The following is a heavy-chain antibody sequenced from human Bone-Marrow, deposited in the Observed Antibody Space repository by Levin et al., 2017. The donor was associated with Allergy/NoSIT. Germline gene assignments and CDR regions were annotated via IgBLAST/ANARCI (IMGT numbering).Heavy chain of an antibody. CDR2: VDPNSGGT. V-gene: IGHV1-2*02. J-gene: IGHJ4*02. Sequence: GESLKISCQASGYIFTAYHFHWVRQAPGERPEWMGWVDPNSGGTNYAQKFQGRITLTRDTSISTVFLELSGLTSDDTAVYFCVRDSEAYYFDYWGQGTLVTVSS. CDR1: GYIFTAYH. CDR3: VRDSEAYYFDY.